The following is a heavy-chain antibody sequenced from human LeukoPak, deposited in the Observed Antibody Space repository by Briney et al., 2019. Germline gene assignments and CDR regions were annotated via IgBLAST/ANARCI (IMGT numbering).Heavy chain of an antibody. CDR3: LGSARSSYYYGMDV. V-gene: IGHV4-59*06. D-gene: IGHD2-15*01. CDR2: IYYSGST. J-gene: IGHJ6*02. Sequence: SETLSLTCTVSGGSISSYYWSWIRQPPGKGLEWIGYIYYSGSTYYNPSLKSRVTISVDTSKNQFSLKLSSVTAADTAVYYCLGSARSSYYYGMDVWGQGTTVTVSS. CDR1: GGSISSYY.